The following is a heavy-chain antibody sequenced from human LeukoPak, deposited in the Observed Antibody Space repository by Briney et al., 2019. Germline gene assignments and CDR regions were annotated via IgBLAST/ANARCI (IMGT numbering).Heavy chain of an antibody. J-gene: IGHJ4*02. CDR2: ISGSADS. V-gene: IGHV3-23*01. CDR3: AKDRGGYCTNGVCYDLDY. D-gene: IGHD2-8*01. CDR1: GFIFSNYA. Sequence: GGSLRLSCAASGFIFSNYAMTWVRQAPGRGLEWVAGISGSADSSYADSVKGRFTISRDNSKNTLYLQMNSLRAEDTAVYYCAKDRGGYCTNGVCYDLDYWGQGTLVTVSS.